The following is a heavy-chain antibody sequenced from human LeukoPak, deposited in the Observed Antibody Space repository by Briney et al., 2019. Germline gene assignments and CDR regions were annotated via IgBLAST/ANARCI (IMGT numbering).Heavy chain of an antibody. CDR1: GFTFDDYA. Sequence: GGSLRLSCAASGFTFDDYAMHWVRQAPGKGLEWVSVSKTDGSSANYADSVKGRFTVSRDNAKDTLYLQMNSLRADDTAVYYCHPLAYTTNWGQGTLVTVSS. V-gene: IGHV3-74*01. J-gene: IGHJ4*02. D-gene: IGHD2-2*02. CDR2: SKTDGSSA. CDR3: HPLAYTTN.